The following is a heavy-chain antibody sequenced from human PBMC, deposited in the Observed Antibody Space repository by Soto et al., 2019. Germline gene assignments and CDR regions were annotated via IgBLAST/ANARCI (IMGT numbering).Heavy chain of an antibody. CDR2: ISYDGSNK. V-gene: IGHV3-30*18. CDR1: GFTFSSYG. D-gene: IGHD3-3*01. Sequence: PGGSLRLSCAASGFTFSSYGMHWVRQAPGKGLEWVAVISYDGSNKYYADSVKGRVTISRDNSKNTLYLQMNSLRAEDTAVYYCAKPYDFWSGIDYWGQGTLVNGS. J-gene: IGHJ4*02. CDR3: AKPYDFWSGIDY.